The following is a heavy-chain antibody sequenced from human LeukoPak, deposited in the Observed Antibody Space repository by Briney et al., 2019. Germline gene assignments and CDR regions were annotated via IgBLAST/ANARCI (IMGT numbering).Heavy chain of an antibody. CDR1: GFTFSSYG. J-gene: IGHJ6*03. V-gene: IGHV3-33*08. D-gene: IGHD2-2*01. CDR3: ARARYCSSTSCFPAHYMDV. Sequence: PGGSLRLSCAASGFTFSSYGMHWVRQAPGKGLEWVAVIWYDGSNKYYADSVKGRFTISRDNSKNTLYLQMNSLRAEDTAVYYCARARYCSSTSCFPAHYMDVWGKGTTVTVSS. CDR2: IWYDGSNK.